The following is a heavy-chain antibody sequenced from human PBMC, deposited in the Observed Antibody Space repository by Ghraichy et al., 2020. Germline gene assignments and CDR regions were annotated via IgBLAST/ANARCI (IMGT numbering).Heavy chain of an antibody. V-gene: IGHV3-15*01. J-gene: IGHJ4*02. Sequence: LTCAASGFVFSNAWMSWVRQAPGKGLEWVGRIKNKNEGETTDYAETVEGRFIISRSDSEKMLYLQMNNVKVEDTGVYFCATDWARYWGQGILVTVSS. D-gene: IGHD7-27*01. CDR1: GFVFSNAW. CDR2: IKNKNEGETT. CDR3: ATDWARY.